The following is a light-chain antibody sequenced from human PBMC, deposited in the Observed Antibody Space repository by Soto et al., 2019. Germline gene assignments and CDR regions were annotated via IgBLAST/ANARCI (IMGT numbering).Light chain of an antibody. V-gene: IGKV3-20*01. J-gene: IGKJ3*01. CDR3: QQFGSSPGFT. CDR1: QSINNRY. CDR2: GAS. Sequence: EIVLTQSPGTLSLSPGERATLSCRASQSINNRYLAWYQQKPGQAPRLLIYGASSRATGIPDRFIGSGSGTDFTLTISRLEPEHFAVYYCQQFGSSPGFTFGTGTKVDIK.